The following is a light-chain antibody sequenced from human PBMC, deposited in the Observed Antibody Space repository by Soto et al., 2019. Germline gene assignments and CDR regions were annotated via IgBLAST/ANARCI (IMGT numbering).Light chain of an antibody. CDR1: QSVSSSY. V-gene: IGKV3-20*01. CDR2: GAS. J-gene: IGKJ5*01. Sequence: EIVLTQSPGTLSLSPGERATLSCRASQSVSSSYLAWYQQKPGQAPRLLIYGASSRATGIPDRFSGSGSAIDFTLTISRLEPEDFAVYYCQQSGSSRFTFGQGTRLEIK. CDR3: QQSGSSRFT.